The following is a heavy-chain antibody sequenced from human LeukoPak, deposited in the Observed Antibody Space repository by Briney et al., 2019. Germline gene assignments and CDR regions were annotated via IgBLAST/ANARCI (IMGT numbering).Heavy chain of an antibody. J-gene: IGHJ4*02. CDR2: MNQDGSEK. V-gene: IGHV3-7*04. CDR1: GFTFSHHW. Sequence: PGGSLRLSCAASGFTFSHHWMTWVRRAPGKGLEWVANMNQDGSEKYYVESVKGRFTISTDNAKNSLYLQMNSLRAEDTAVYFCARSNWGPDYWGQGTLVTVSS. CDR3: ARSNWGPDY. D-gene: IGHD3-16*01.